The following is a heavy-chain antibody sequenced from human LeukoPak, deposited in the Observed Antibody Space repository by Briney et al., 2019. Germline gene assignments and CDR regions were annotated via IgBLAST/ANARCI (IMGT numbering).Heavy chain of an antibody. CDR1: GGSFSGYY. D-gene: IGHD4-17*01. CDR3: ARVRDYGDYAPHFDY. V-gene: IGHV4-34*01. CDR2: INHSGST. Sequence: SETLSLTCAVYGGSFSGYYWSWIRQPPGKGLEWIGEINHSGSTNYNPSLKSRVTISVDTSKNQFSLKLSSVTAADTAVYYCARVRDYGDYAPHFDYWGQGTLVSVSS. J-gene: IGHJ4*02.